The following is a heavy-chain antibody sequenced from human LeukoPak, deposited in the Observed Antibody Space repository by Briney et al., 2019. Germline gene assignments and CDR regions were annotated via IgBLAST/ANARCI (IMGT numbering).Heavy chain of an antibody. D-gene: IGHD3-22*01. V-gene: IGHV1-46*01. J-gene: IGHJ3*02. CDR3: AGGQNYYDSSGYPTTAFDI. CDR1: GYTFTSYY. CDR2: INPSGGST. Sequence: ASVKVSCKASGYTFTSYYMHWVRQAPGQGLEWMGIINPSGGSTSYAQKFQSRVTMTRDTSTSTVYMELSSLRSEDTAVYYCAGGQNYYDSSGYPTTAFDIWGQGTMVTVSS.